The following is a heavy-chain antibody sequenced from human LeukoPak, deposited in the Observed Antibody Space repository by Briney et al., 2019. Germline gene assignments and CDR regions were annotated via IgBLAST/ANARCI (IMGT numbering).Heavy chain of an antibody. Sequence: SETLSLTCAVYGGFFSGYYWSWIRQPPGKGLEWIGEINHSGSTNYNPSLKSRVTISVDTSKNQFSLKLSSVTAADTAVYYCARGRKLMYYYDSSGYYYRPESVAFDIWGQGTMVTVSS. CDR2: INHSGST. D-gene: IGHD3-22*01. CDR3: ARGRKLMYYYDSSGYYYRPESVAFDI. CDR1: GGFFSGYY. J-gene: IGHJ3*02. V-gene: IGHV4-34*01.